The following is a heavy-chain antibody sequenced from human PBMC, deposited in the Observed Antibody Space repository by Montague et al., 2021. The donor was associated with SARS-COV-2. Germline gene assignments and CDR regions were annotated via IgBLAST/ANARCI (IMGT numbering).Heavy chain of an antibody. J-gene: IGHJ4*02. D-gene: IGHD6-19*01. Sequence: SLRLSCAASGFTFSTYAIHWVRQAPGKGLEWVVIMSHDGSYEHYADSVKGRFTISRDSSKNTLHLQMNSLTAGDTAVYYCAVQPRDSSAWHPFDYWGQGTLVTVSS. CDR2: MSHDGSYE. CDR1: GFTFSTYA. CDR3: AVQPRDSSAWHPFDY. V-gene: IGHV3-33*01.